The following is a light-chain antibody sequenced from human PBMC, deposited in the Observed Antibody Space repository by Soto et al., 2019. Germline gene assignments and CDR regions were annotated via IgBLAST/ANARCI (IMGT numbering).Light chain of an antibody. J-gene: IGKJ3*01. CDR3: QQYQSYFLT. CDR2: DAS. Sequence: DIQMTQSPSTLSASVGDRVTITCRASQTIGSWLAWYQQKPGKAPELLIYDASTLEGGVPSRFSGSGSGTEFSLTITSLQPDDFATFYCQQYQSYFLTFGPGTTVDMK. CDR1: QTIGSW. V-gene: IGKV1-5*01.